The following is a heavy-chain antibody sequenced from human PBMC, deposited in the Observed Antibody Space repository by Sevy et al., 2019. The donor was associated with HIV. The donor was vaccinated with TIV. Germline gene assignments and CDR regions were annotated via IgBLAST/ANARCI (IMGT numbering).Heavy chain of an antibody. D-gene: IGHD3-10*01. V-gene: IGHV4-59*13. CDR2: IYYSGST. CDR1: GGSISSYY. Sequence: SETLSLTCTVSGGSISSYYWSWIRQPPGKGLEWIGYIYYSGSTNYNPSLKSRVTISVDTSKNQFSLKLSSVTAADTAMYYCAGDTQGSGSYYRGGLYYYSSGMDVWGQGTTVTVSS. J-gene: IGHJ6*02. CDR3: AGDTQGSGSYYRGGLYYYSSGMDV.